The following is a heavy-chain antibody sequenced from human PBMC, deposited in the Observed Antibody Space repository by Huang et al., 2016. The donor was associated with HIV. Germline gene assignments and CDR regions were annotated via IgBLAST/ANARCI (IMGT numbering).Heavy chain of an antibody. D-gene: IGHD3-16*01. CDR2: INHAGVT. CDR1: GGSFSGYF. V-gene: IGHV4-34*02. J-gene: IGHJ5*01. Sequence: QVQLEQWGAGLLKPSETLSLTCAVYGGSFSGYFWNWIRQSQGKGLEWMGQINHAGVTDYNPSLKSRATISVDTSKNQFSLKLTSVTAADTAIYYCAREIMISFGGPFDSWGHGNLVTVSS. CDR3: AREIMISFGGPFDS.